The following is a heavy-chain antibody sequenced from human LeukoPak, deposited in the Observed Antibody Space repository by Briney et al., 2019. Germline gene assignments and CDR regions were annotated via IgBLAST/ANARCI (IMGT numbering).Heavy chain of an antibody. D-gene: IGHD3-10*01. CDR3: VVDLSGSADY. CDR2: TNEHGTII. J-gene: IGHJ4*02. V-gene: IGHV3-74*01. Sequence: GESLRLSCAASGFSFSNYWFHWVRQAPGEGRVWVSRTNEHGTIINYADSVKGRFTISRDNAKNTLYLQMNRLRTEDSALYYCVVDLSGSADYWGQGTLVTVSS. CDR1: GFSFSNYW.